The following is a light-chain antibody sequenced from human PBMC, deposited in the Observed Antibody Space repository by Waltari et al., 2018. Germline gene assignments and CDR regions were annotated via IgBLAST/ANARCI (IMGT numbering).Light chain of an antibody. V-gene: IGKV3-20*01. CDR1: QSISQY. J-gene: IGKJ1*01. CDR3: QHYVRLPAT. CDR2: GAS. Sequence: EIMLTQSPGTLSLSPGDRATLSCRASQSISQYLAWYQQKPGHAPRLLIYGASSRATGIPDRFSGSGSGTDFSLTISRLEPQDFAVYYCQHYVRLPATFGQGTKVEIK.